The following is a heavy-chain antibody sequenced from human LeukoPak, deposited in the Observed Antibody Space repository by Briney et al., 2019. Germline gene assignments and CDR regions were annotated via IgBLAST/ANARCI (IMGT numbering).Heavy chain of an antibody. V-gene: IGHV4-59*11. CDR3: ARADYDTSAYYYTFDY. D-gene: IGHD3-22*01. Sequence: SETLSLTCTVSGGSISSHYWSWIRQPPEKGLEWIGYIYYRGSTNYNPSLKSRVTISVDSSKNQFSLKLSSVTAADTAVYYCARADYDTSAYYYTFDYWGQGTLVTVSS. CDR2: IYYRGST. J-gene: IGHJ4*02. CDR1: GGSISSHY.